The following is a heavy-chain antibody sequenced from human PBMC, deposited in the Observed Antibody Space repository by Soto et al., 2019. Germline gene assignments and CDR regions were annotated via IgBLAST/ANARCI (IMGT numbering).Heavy chain of an antibody. CDR3: ARDYKHDTAMVTRAFDI. CDR1: GFTFSSYS. V-gene: IGHV3-21*01. J-gene: IGHJ3*02. Sequence: EVQLVESGGGLVKPGGSLRLSCAASGFTFSSYSMNWVRQAPGKGLEWVSSISSSSSYIYYADSVKGRFTISRDNAKNSLYLQMNSLRAEDTDVYYCARDYKHDTAMVTRAFDIWGQGTMVTVSS. CDR2: ISSSSSYI. D-gene: IGHD5-18*01.